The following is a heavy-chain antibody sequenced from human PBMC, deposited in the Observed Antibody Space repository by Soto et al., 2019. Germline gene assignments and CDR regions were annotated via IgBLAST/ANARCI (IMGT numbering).Heavy chain of an antibody. V-gene: IGHV4-59*01. CDR2: IYYSGST. Sequence: LSLTCTVSGGSISSYYWSWIRQPPGKGLEWIGYIYYSGSTNYNPSLKSRVTISVDTSKNQFSLKLSSVTAADTAVYYCARSPYYSNFDYWGQGTLVTVSS. J-gene: IGHJ4*02. CDR3: ARSPYYSNFDY. CDR1: GGSISSYY. D-gene: IGHD4-4*01.